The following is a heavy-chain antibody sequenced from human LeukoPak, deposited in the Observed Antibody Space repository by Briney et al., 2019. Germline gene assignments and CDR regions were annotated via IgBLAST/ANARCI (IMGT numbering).Heavy chain of an antibody. V-gene: IGHV1-8*01. J-gene: IGHJ5*02. CDR2: MNPNSGNT. CDR1: GYTFTSYD. D-gene: IGHD4-23*01. CDR3: ARDYGGNSGWFDP. Sequence: ASVRVSCKASGYTFTSYDLNWVRQATGQGLEWIGWMNPNSGNTGYAQKFQGRVTLTRSTSISTAYMELRSLTSEDTAVYYCARDYGGNSGWFDPWGQGTLVTVSS.